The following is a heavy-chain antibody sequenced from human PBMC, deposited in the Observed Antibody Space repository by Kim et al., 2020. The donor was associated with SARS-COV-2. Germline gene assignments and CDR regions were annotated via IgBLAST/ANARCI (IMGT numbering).Heavy chain of an antibody. D-gene: IGHD3-10*01. CDR1: GYTFTSYW. CDR2: IYPGDSDT. V-gene: IGHV5-51*01. CDR3: ARHGPVPGSYHAMDV. Sequence: GESLKISCKGSGYTFTSYWIAWVRQMPGKGLESMGIIYPGDSDTRYSPSFQGQVTISADKSISTAYLQWSSLKASDTAMYYCARHGPVPGSYHAMDVWGQGTTVTVSS. J-gene: IGHJ6*02.